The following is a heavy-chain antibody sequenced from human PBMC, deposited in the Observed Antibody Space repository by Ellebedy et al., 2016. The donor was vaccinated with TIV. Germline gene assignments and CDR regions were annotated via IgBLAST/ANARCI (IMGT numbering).Heavy chain of an antibody. CDR3: ARDLSHIVVVVAALDY. J-gene: IGHJ4*02. CDR2: ISYDGSNK. D-gene: IGHD2-15*01. CDR1: GFTVSNNY. V-gene: IGHV3-30-3*01. Sequence: PGGSLRLSCAASGFTVSNNYISWVRQAPGKGLEWVAVISYDGSNKYYADSVKGRFTISRDNSKNTLYLQMNSLRAEDTAVYYCARDLSHIVVVVAALDYWGQGTLVTVSS.